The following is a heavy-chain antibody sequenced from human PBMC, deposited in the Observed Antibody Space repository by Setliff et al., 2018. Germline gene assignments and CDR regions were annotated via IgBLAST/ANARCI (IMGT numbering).Heavy chain of an antibody. D-gene: IGHD5-12*01. CDR1: GFTFDDYG. V-gene: IGHV3-20*04. Sequence: GGSLRLSCLAPGFTFDDYGMSWVRQAPGKGLEWVSGLSWRGDNIGYADSVKGRFTISRDNAKNSLYLQMNSLRAENTAVYYCARVYSGYDPNHYFDYWGQGTLVTVSS. J-gene: IGHJ4*02. CDR3: ARVYSGYDPNHYFDY. CDR2: LSWRGDNI.